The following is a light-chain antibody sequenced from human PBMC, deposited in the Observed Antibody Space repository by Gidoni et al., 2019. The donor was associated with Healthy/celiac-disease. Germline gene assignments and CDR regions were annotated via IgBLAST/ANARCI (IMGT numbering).Light chain of an antibody. Sequence: EIVLTQSPATLSLSPGERATLSCRASQSVSSYLAWYQQKPGQAPRLLIYDASNRATGIPARFSGSGSGTDFTLTISSLEPEDFAVYYCQQRSNWPPGLXQXTKLEIK. CDR1: QSVSSY. CDR3: QQRSNWPPG. CDR2: DAS. V-gene: IGKV3-11*01. J-gene: IGKJ2*01.